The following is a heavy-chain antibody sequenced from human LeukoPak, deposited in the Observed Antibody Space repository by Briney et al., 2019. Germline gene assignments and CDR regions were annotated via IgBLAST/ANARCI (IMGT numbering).Heavy chain of an antibody. CDR3: ARDVPAYCGDDCYPDY. Sequence: PGGSLRLSCAASGFXFSSYTMNWVRQAPGKGREWVSSISSRSSYIYYADSVKGRFTISRDNAKNSLYLQMNSLRAEDMVVYYCARDVPAYCGDDCYPDYWGQGTLVTVSS. CDR1: GFXFSSYT. CDR2: ISSRSSYI. D-gene: IGHD2-21*02. V-gene: IGHV3-21*01. J-gene: IGHJ4*02.